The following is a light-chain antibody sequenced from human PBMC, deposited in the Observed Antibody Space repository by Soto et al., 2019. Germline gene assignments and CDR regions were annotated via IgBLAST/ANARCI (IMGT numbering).Light chain of an antibody. J-gene: IGKJ5*01. CDR3: QQYAPSPAIT. CDR2: GVS. Sequence: ETVLTQSPGTLSLSPGERATLSCRASQSVSSNYLVWYQQKPGQAPRLLISGVSTRPTGIPDRFSGSGSGTDFTLTISRLEPEDVAVYYCQQYAPSPAITFGQGTRVEIK. V-gene: IGKV3-20*01. CDR1: QSVSSNY.